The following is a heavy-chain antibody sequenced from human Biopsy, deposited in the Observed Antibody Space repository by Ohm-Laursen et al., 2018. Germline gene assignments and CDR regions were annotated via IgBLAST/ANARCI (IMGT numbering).Heavy chain of an antibody. CDR3: ARADPPLFYYGSGSSNWFDP. J-gene: IGHJ5*02. D-gene: IGHD3-10*01. CDR1: GYTFTSYE. CDR2: MNPDSGNT. Sequence: SSVKVSCKTSGYTFTSYEINWVRQATGHGLEWMGWMNPDSGNTGYAQNFQGRVTMTRNTSISTAYMEMSSLRSEDTAVYFCARADPPLFYYGSGSSNWFDPWGQGTLVTVSS. V-gene: IGHV1-8*01.